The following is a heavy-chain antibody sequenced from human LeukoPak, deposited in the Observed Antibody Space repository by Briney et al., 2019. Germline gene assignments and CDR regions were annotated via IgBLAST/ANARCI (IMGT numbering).Heavy chain of an antibody. V-gene: IGHV1-2*02. J-gene: IGHJ4*02. CDR1: GYTFTSYY. Sequence: ASVKVSCKASGYTFTSYYMHWVRQAPGQGLEWMGWINPNSGGTNYAQKFQGRVTMIRDTSISTAYMELSRLRSDDTAVYYCAREYYYDSSGYYGYWGQGTLVTVSS. CDR2: INPNSGGT. D-gene: IGHD3-22*01. CDR3: AREYYYDSSGYYGY.